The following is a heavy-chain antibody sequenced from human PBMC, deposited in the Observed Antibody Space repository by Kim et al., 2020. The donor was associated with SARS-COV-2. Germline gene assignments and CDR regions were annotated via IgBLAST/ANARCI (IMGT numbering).Heavy chain of an antibody. CDR2: IWYDGSNK. D-gene: IGHD6-6*01. CDR1: GFTFSSYG. J-gene: IGHJ3*02. Sequence: GGSLRLSCAASGFTFSSYGMHWVRQAPGKGLEWVAVIWYDGSNKYYADSVKGRFTISRDNSKNTLYLQMNSLRAEDTAVYYCAKDRAARGDAFDIWGQGTMVTVSS. V-gene: IGHV3-33*06. CDR3: AKDRAARGDAFDI.